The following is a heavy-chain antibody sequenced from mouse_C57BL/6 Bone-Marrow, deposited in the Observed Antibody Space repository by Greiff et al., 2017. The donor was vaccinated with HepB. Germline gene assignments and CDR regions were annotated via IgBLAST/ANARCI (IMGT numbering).Heavy chain of an antibody. CDR1: GYTFTEYT. D-gene: IGHD2-3*01. Sequence: VQVVESGAELVKPGASVKLSCKASGYTFTEYTIHWVKQRSGQGLEWIGWFYPGSGSIKYNEKFKDKATLTADKSSSTVYMELSRLTSEDSAVYFCARHEGYDGYPDYWGQGTTLTVSS. J-gene: IGHJ2*01. CDR2: FYPGSGSI. CDR3: ARHEGYDGYPDY. V-gene: IGHV1-62-2*01.